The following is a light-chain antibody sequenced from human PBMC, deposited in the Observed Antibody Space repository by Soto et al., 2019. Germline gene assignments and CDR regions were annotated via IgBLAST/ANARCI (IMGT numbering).Light chain of an antibody. V-gene: IGLV2-8*01. J-gene: IGLJ2*01. CDR2: DVN. Sequence: QSALTQPPSASGSPGQSVTISCTGTSGDIGAYNFVSWYQLPPDKAPKLIIFDVNERPSGVPDRFSGSKSGSTASLTVSWLQAEDEGIYYCSSYGGTNNFVVFGGGTKLTVL. CDR1: SGDIGAYNF. CDR3: SSYGGTNNFVV.